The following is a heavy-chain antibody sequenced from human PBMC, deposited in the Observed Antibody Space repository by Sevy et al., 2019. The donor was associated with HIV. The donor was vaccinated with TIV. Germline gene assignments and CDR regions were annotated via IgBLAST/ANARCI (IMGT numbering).Heavy chain of an antibody. CDR1: GGTFSSYA. Sequence: ASVKVSCKASGGTFSSYAISWVRQAPGQGLEWMGGIIPIFGTANYAQKFQGRLTITADKSTSTAYMELSSLGSEDTAVYYCAINSGSYYYFYYMDVWGKGTTVTVSS. V-gene: IGHV1-69*06. CDR2: IIPIFGTA. CDR3: AINSGSYYYFYYMDV. J-gene: IGHJ6*03. D-gene: IGHD1-26*01.